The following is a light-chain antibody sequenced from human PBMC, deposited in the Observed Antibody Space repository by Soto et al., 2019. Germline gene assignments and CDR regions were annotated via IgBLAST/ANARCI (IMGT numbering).Light chain of an antibody. CDR1: DIGRKS. Sequence: SYELTQPPSVAEAPGTTASISCEGNDIGRKSVHWYQKKSGQAPVLVIHSDNDRPSGIPDRFSGSNYGNTATLTISRVEAGDEAVYYCHVWDSITNHVVFGGGTKLTVL. V-gene: IGLV3-21*04. CDR2: SDN. J-gene: IGLJ2*01. CDR3: HVWDSITNHVV.